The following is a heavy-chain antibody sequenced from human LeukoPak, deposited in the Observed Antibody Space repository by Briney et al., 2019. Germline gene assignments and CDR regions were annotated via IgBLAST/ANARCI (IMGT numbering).Heavy chain of an antibody. D-gene: IGHD3-10*01. CDR2: IIPILGIA. CDR1: GYTFTSYG. Sequence: SVKVSCKASGYTFTSYGISWVRQAPGQGLEWMGRIIPILGIANYAQKFQGRVTITADKSTSTAYMELSSLRSEDTAVYYCARESITMVRGVIITPYFDYWGQGTLVTVSS. J-gene: IGHJ4*02. CDR3: ARESITMVRGVIITPYFDY. V-gene: IGHV1-69*04.